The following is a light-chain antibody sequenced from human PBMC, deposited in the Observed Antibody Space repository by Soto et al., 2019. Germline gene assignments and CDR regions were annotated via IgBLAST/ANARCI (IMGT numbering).Light chain of an antibody. V-gene: IGLV2-14*01. J-gene: IGLJ1*01. CDR3: SSYTSSSTLV. CDR2: DVT. Sequence: QSVLTQPASVSGSPGQSITISCTGTSSDVGGYNYVSWYQQHLGKAPKLMIYDVTNRPSGVSNRFPGSKSGNTASLTISGLQAEDEADYYCSSYTSSSTLVFGTGTKVTVL. CDR1: SSDVGGYNY.